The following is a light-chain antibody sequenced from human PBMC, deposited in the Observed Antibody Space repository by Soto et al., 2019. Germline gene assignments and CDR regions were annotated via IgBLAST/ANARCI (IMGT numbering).Light chain of an antibody. CDR2: EVS. J-gene: IGLJ1*01. Sequence: QSVLAQPASVSGSPGQSIAISCTGTSSDIGAYDYVSWYQQFPDKPPKLIIYEVSHRPSGVSDRFSGSKSVNPATLTISKPQAEDGVDYSASSYKTSSTGVFGTGPKATVL. CDR3: SSYKTSSTGV. CDR1: SSDIGAYDY. V-gene: IGLV2-14*03.